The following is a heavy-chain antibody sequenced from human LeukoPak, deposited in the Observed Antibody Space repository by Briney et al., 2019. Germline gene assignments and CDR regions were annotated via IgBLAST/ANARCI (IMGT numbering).Heavy chain of an antibody. CDR2: ISRSSTTI. J-gene: IGHJ3*02. CDR3: AKHWRLSDRVTVVPLDAFDI. CDR1: GFTFSSYG. Sequence: GGSLRLSCAASGFTFSSYGMHWVRQAPGKGLEWLSYISRSSTTINYADSVKGQFTSSRDNAKNSLYLQMNSLRAEDTAVYYCAKHWRLSDRVTVVPLDAFDIWGQGTMVTVSS. V-gene: IGHV3-48*01. D-gene: IGHD3-22*01.